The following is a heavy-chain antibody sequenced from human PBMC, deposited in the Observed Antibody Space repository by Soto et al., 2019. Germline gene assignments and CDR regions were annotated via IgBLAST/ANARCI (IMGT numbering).Heavy chain of an antibody. CDR3: ARDHGYYDFWSGYLTGPLYYYYGMDV. Sequence: SETLSLTCTVSGGSISSYYRSWIRQPPGKGLEWIGYIYYSGSTNYNPSLKSRVTIPVDTSKNQFSLKLSSVTAAATAVYYCARDHGYYDFWSGYLTGPLYYYYGMDVWGQGTTVTVSS. V-gene: IGHV4-59*01. D-gene: IGHD3-3*01. CDR2: IYYSGST. J-gene: IGHJ6*02. CDR1: GGSISSYY.